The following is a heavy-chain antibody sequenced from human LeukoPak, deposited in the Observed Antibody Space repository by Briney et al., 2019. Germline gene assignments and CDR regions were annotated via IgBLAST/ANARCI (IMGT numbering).Heavy chain of an antibody. D-gene: IGHD3-10*01. CDR1: GYTFTSYF. CDR3: ARLGVPYYYYYMDV. V-gene: IGHV7-4-1*02. CDR2: INTNTGSP. J-gene: IGHJ6*03. Sequence: ASVKVSCKASGYTFTSYFMNWVRQAPGQGLEWMGWINTNTGSPTYAQGFTGRFVFSLDTSVSTAYLQTNSLKAEDTAVYYCARLGVPYYYYYMDVWGKGTTVTVSS.